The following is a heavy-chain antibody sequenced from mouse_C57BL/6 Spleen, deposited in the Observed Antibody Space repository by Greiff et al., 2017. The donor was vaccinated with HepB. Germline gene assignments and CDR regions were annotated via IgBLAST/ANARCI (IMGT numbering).Heavy chain of an antibody. CDR3: ARSGTTVGATN. Sequence: QVQLKQPGAELVKPGASVKLSCKASGYTFTSYWMQWVKQRPGQGLEWIGEIDPSDSYTNYNQKFKGKATLTVDTSSSTAYMQLSSLTSEDSAVYYCARSGTTVGATNWGQGTTLTVSS. V-gene: IGHV1-50*01. CDR2: IDPSDSYT. D-gene: IGHD1-1*01. J-gene: IGHJ2*01. CDR1: GYTFTSYW.